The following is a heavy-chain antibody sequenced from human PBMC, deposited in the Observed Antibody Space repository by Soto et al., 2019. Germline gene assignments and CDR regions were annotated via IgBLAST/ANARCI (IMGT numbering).Heavy chain of an antibody. CDR2: IIPIFGTA. V-gene: IGHV1-69*13. CDR3: ARAELAAAGHYYYYGMDV. Sequence: SVKVSCKASGGTFCSYAISWVRQAPGQGLEWMGGIIPIFGTANYAQKFQGRVTITADESTSTAYMELSSLRSEDTAVYYCARAELAAAGHYYYYGMDVWGQGTTVTVSS. D-gene: IGHD6-13*01. J-gene: IGHJ6*02. CDR1: GGTFCSYA.